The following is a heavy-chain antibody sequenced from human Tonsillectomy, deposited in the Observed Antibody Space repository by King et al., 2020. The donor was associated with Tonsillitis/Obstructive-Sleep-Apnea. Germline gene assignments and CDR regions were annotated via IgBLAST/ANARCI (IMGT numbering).Heavy chain of an antibody. CDR3: ASGRGMASPESGVVDY. CDR2: INPNSGGT. J-gene: IGHJ4*02. V-gene: IGHV1-2*02. CDR1: GYTFTGYY. Sequence: QLVQSGAEVKKPGASVKVSCKASGYTFTGYYMHWVRQAPGQGLEWMGWINPNSGGTNYAQKFQGRVTMTRDTAISTAYMELSRLRSDDTAVYYCASGRGMASPESGVVDYWGPGAPVTVSS. D-gene: IGHD5-24*01.